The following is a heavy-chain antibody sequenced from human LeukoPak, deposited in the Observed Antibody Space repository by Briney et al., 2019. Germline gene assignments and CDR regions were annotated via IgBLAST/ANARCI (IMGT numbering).Heavy chain of an antibody. CDR1: GDSISSTGHY. Sequence: PSETLSLTCTVSGDSISSTGHYWGWIRQTPGKGLEWIGSVYFTGSSFYNPSLKSRVTISVDTSKNQSSLNVASVTAADTAAYYCARQIGGRLVRGFDFWGQGSLVTVSS. D-gene: IGHD6-19*01. V-gene: IGHV4-39*01. CDR2: VYFTGSS. CDR3: ARQIGGRLVRGFDF. J-gene: IGHJ4*02.